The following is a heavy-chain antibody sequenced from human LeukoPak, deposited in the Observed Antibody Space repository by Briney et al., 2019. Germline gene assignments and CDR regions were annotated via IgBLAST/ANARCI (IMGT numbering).Heavy chain of an antibody. J-gene: IGHJ6*02. V-gene: IGHV1-18*01. Sequence: ASVKVSCKASGYTFTSYGISWVRQAPGQGLEWMGWISAYNGNTNYAQKLQGRVTMTTDTSTSTAYMELRSLRSDDTAVYYCARNRPAIVVVITAGYYYYGMDVWGQGTTVTVSS. CDR2: ISAYNGNT. CDR1: GYTFTSYG. CDR3: ARNRPAIVVVITAGYYYYGMDV. D-gene: IGHD3-22*01.